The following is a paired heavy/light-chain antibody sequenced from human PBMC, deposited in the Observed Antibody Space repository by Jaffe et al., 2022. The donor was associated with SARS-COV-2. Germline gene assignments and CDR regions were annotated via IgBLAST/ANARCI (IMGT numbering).Heavy chain of an antibody. J-gene: IGHJ6*03. CDR3: AKDVAGHGGHCSGGSCPPDRYYYYYRDV. CDR2: ISGTGGST. Sequence: EVQLVESGGGLVQPGGSLRLSCAASGFAFSNYAMSWVRQTPGGGLEWVSSISGTGGSTFCVDSVKGRFTISRDNSKNTLSLQMNSLRAEDTAVYYCAKDVAGHGGHCSGGSCPPDRYYYYYRDVWGKGTTVTVSS. D-gene: IGHD2-15*01. CDR1: GFAFSNYA. V-gene: IGHV3-23*04.
Light chain of an antibody. CDR3: QKYNGAPFT. J-gene: IGKJ3*01. CDR2: AAS. Sequence: DIQMTQSPSSLSASVGDRVTITCRASQDISNYLAWYQQKPGKVPNLLIYAASTLQSGVPSRFSGSGSGTDFTLTISSLQPEDVATYYCQKYNGAPFTFAPGTKVEIK. V-gene: IGKV1-27*01. CDR1: QDISNY.